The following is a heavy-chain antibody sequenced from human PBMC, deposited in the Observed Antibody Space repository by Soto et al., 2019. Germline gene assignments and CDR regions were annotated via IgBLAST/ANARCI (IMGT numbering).Heavy chain of an antibody. CDR1: GFSLSTSAVA. D-gene: IGHD3-3*01. V-gene: IGHV2-5*01. Sequence: QITLKESGPPLVKPTQTLTLTCTFSGFSLSTSAVAVGWIRQPPGKALEWLAIIYGSDDKYYSPSLKSRLTITKDTSTDQVVLTMTDMDPVDTATYYCARRYDPYYFHYWAQGTLVTVSS. CDR3: ARRYDPYYFHY. CDR2: IYGSDDK. J-gene: IGHJ4*02.